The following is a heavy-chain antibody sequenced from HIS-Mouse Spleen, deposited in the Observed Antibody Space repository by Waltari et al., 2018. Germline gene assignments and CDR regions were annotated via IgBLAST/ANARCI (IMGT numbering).Heavy chain of an antibody. Sequence: EVQLVESGGGLVQPGRSLRLSCAASGFTFDDYAMHWVRQAPGKGLEWVSGSSWNSGSIGYADSVKGRFTISRDNAKNSLYLQMNSLRAEDTALYYCAKDGYDYVWGSYRYTSWFDPWGQGTLVTVSS. D-gene: IGHD3-16*02. CDR2: SSWNSGSI. J-gene: IGHJ5*02. CDR3: AKDGYDYVWGSYRYTSWFDP. CDR1: GFTFDDYA. V-gene: IGHV3-9*01.